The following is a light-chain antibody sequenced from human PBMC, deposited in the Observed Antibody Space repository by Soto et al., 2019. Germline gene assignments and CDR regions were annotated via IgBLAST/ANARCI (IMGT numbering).Light chain of an antibody. Sequence: DIQMTQSPSSLSASVGDRVTITCRASQSISNSLNWYQQKPGKAPKLLIYAASSLPSGVPSRFSGSGSGTDFTLTISALQPADFATYYCQQPYSTPQTFGQGTKVEIK. V-gene: IGKV1-39*01. CDR3: QQPYSTPQT. CDR2: AAS. J-gene: IGKJ1*01. CDR1: QSISNS.